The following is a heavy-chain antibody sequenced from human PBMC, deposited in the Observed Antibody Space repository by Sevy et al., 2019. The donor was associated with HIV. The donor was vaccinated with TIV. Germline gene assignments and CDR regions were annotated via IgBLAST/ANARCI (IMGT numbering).Heavy chain of an antibody. J-gene: IGHJ3*02. V-gene: IGHV4-28*01. Sequence: SETLSLTCAVSGYSISSSNWWGWIRQPPGKGLEWIGYIYYSGRTYHNPSLKSRVTMSVDTSKNQFSLKLSSVTAVDTTVYYCARNRVCSSGRRLEAFDIWGQGTMVTVSS. CDR3: ARNRVCSSGRRLEAFDI. D-gene: IGHD2-2*01. CDR2: IYYSGRT. CDR1: GYSISSSNW.